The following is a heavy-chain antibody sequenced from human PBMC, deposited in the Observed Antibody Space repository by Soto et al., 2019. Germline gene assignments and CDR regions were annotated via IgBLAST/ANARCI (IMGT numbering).Heavy chain of an antibody. J-gene: IGHJ4*02. CDR1: GFSFTTSGVG. V-gene: IGHV2-5*01. CDR3: AHRGRDTNGYHVVVDY. D-gene: IGHD3-22*01. Sequence: SGPTLVNPTQTLTLTCTFSGFSFTTSGVGVAWIRQPPGKALEWLALIYWNDDKYYSPSLKSRLTITKDTSKNQVVLTMTNMDPVDTATYYCAHRGRDTNGYHVVVDYWGQGTLVTVSS. CDR2: IYWNDDK.